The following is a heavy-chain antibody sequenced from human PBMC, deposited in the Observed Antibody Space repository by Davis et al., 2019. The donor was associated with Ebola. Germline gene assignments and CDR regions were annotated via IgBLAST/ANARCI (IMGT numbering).Heavy chain of an antibody. D-gene: IGHD4-23*01. Sequence: PSETLSLTCAVYGGSFSGFYWSWILQPPGKGLEWIGYIYYSGSTNYNPSLKSRVTISVDTSKNQYSLKLSSVTAADTAVYYCARDGDGGHSIWFDPWGQGTLVSVTT. CDR3: ARDGDGGHSIWFDP. CDR2: IYYSGST. J-gene: IGHJ5*02. V-gene: IGHV4-34*09. CDR1: GGSFSGFY.